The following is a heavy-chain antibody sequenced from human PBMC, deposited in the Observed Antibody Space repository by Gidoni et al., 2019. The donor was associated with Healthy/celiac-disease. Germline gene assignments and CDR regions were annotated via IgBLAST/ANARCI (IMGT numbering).Heavy chain of an antibody. CDR3: AREGYYYDSSGYLDY. CDR2: ISSSSSYI. CDR1: GFTFSSYS. J-gene: IGHJ4*02. V-gene: IGHV3-21*06. Sequence: EVQLVESGGGLVKPGGSLRLSCAASGFTFSSYSMNWVRQAPGKGLEWVSSISSSSSYISYADSVKGRFTISRDNAKNSLYLQMNSLRAEDTAVYYCAREGYYYDSSGYLDYWGQGTLVTVS. D-gene: IGHD3-22*01.